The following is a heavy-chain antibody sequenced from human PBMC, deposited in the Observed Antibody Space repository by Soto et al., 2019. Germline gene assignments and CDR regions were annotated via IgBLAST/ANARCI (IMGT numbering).Heavy chain of an antibody. Sequence: GGSLRLSCAASGFTFSSYAMHWVRQAPGKGLEWVAVISYDGSNKYYADSVKGRFTISRDNSKNTLYLQMNSLRAEDTAVYYCARDSRPSREYSSGWYGYWGQGTLVTVSS. CDR3: ARDSRPSREYSSGWYGY. D-gene: IGHD6-19*01. V-gene: IGHV3-30-3*01. CDR1: GFTFSSYA. CDR2: ISYDGSNK. J-gene: IGHJ4*02.